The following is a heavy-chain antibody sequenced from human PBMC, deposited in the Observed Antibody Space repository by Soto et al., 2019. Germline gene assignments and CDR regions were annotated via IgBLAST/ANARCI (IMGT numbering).Heavy chain of an antibody. Sequence: QVQLVQSGAEMKKPGSSVKVSCQSSGGTFNTYAMNWVRQAPGQGPEWMGDISPMFGAANYAPKFQGRVTITADESTGTSYMQLSSLTSEDTALYFCPREFQVHTPAFVYWGQGTLVTVSS. D-gene: IGHD3-10*01. J-gene: IGHJ4*02. CDR1: GGTFNTYA. CDR2: ISPMFGAA. V-gene: IGHV1-69*19. CDR3: PREFQVHTPAFVY.